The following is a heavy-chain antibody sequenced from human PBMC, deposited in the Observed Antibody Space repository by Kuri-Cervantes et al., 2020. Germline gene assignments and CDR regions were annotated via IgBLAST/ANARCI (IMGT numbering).Heavy chain of an antibody. J-gene: IGHJ4*02. Sequence: GSLRLSCAVSAYSISSGYYWGWIRQPPGKGLEWIGSIHHSGSTYYNPSLKSRVTVSVDTSKNQFSLKVYSVTAADTAVYYCARLGSYYNFWSGYYIDYWGQGTLVTVSS. CDR1: AYSISSGYY. CDR2: IHHSGST. CDR3: ARLGSYYNFWSGYYIDY. V-gene: IGHV4-38-2*01. D-gene: IGHD3-3*01.